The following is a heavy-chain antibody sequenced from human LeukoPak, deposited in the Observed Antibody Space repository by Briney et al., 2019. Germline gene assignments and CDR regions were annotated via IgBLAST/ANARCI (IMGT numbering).Heavy chain of an antibody. CDR2: ISDTGDKT. CDR1: GFTLRSYA. Sequence: GGSLRLSCSASGFTLRSYAMGWVRQAPGKGLEWVSAISDTGDKTYYADSVKGRFTISRDNSRNTLYLQMSRLGAEDTALFYCAKMTDSTPYSSGTFDSWGQGTLVTVSS. V-gene: IGHV3-23*01. J-gene: IGHJ4*02. CDR3: AKMTDSTPYSSGTFDS. D-gene: IGHD3-10*01.